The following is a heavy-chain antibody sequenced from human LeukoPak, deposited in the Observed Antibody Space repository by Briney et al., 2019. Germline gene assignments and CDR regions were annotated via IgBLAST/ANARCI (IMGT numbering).Heavy chain of an antibody. CDR3: AGDAGYVRFDF. Sequence: PGGSLTLSCAASGFTFSTYTMHWVRQAPGKGLEYVSSISGNGGSREYANSVKGRFTISRDNSRNTLYLQMGSLRAEDMAVYYCAGDAGYVRFDFWGQGTLATVSS. J-gene: IGHJ4*02. D-gene: IGHD5-18*01. CDR2: ISGNGGSR. CDR1: GFTFSTYT. V-gene: IGHV3-64*01.